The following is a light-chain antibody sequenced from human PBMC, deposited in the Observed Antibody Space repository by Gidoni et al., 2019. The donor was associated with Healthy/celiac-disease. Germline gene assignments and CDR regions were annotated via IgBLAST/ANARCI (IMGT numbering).Light chain of an antibody. J-gene: IGKJ1*01. CDR1: HSVSSN. CDR3: QQYNNWPPWT. V-gene: IGKV3-15*01. Sequence: EIVMTQSPATLSVSPGERATLSCRASHSVSSNLAWYQQKPGQAPRLLIYGASTRATGIPARFSGSGSGTEFTLIISSLQSEDFAVYYCQQYNNWPPWTFGQGTKVEIK. CDR2: GAS.